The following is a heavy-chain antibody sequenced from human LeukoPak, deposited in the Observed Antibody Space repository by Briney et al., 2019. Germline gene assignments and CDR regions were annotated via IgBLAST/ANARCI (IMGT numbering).Heavy chain of an antibody. J-gene: IGHJ6*02. CDR1: GGSISSYY. Sequence: SETLSLTCTVSGGSISSYYWSWIRQPPGKGLEWIGYIYYSGSTNYNPSLKSRVTISVDTSKNQFSLKLSSVTAADTAVYYCARGASNYPYYYYGMDVWGQGTTVTVSS. CDR2: IYYSGST. D-gene: IGHD4-11*01. V-gene: IGHV4-59*01. CDR3: ARGASNYPYYYYGMDV.